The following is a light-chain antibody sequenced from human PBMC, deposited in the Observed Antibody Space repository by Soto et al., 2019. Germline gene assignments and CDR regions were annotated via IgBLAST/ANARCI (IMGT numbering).Light chain of an antibody. CDR3: QQRSNWPWT. CDR2: DAS. V-gene: IGKV3-11*01. Sequence: EIVLTQSPATLSLSPGERATLSCRASQSVSSYLAWYQQKPGRAPRLLIYDASNTATGIPARFNGGGSGTDFTLTISSLEPEDFAVYYCQQRSNWPWTFGQGTKVEIK. CDR1: QSVSSY. J-gene: IGKJ1*01.